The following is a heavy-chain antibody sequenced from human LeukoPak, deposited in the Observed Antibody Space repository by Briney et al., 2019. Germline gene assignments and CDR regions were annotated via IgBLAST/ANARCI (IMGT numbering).Heavy chain of an antibody. J-gene: IGHJ4*02. CDR3: AREYCSSTRCYSGDY. CDR1: GYTFTSLG. CDR2: ISPYNGNT. Sequence: ASVKVSCKASGYTFTSLGISWVRQAPGQGLEWMGWISPYNGNTNYAQNLQGRVTMTTDTSTSTAYMELRSLRSDGTAVYYCAREYCSSTRCYSGDYWGQGTLVTVSS. V-gene: IGHV1-18*01. D-gene: IGHD2-2*02.